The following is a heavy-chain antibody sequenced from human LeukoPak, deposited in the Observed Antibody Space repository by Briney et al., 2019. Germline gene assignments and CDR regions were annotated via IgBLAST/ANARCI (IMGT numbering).Heavy chain of an antibody. CDR2: INPTNGGT. Sequence: ASVEVSCKASGYSFTNYYIHWVRQAPGQGPEWMGIINPTNGGTTYAPKFQGRVTMTKDTSTSTVYMVLSRLGSADTALYYCARETDIAVAANYFDYWGQGTLVTVSS. CDR3: ARETDIAVAANYFDY. V-gene: IGHV1-46*01. J-gene: IGHJ4*02. D-gene: IGHD6-19*01. CDR1: GYSFTNYY.